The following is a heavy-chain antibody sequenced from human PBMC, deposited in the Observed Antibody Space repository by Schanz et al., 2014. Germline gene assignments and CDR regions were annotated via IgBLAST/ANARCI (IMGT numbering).Heavy chain of an antibody. Sequence: EVQLVESGGGLVQPGGSLRLSCAASGFTFGDYAMTWVRQAPGKGLEWVSSISYGTSYIYYAESVKGRFTISRDNAKNSLYLQMNGLRAEDTAVYYCARVALPGYSSPRDAFDIWGQGTMVTVSS. CDR1: GFTFGDYA. V-gene: IGHV3-21*01. J-gene: IGHJ3*02. D-gene: IGHD5-18*01. CDR2: ISYGTSYI. CDR3: ARVALPGYSSPRDAFDI.